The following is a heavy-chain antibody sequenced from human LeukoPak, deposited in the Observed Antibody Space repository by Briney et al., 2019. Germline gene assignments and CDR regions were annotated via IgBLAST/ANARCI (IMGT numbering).Heavy chain of an antibody. D-gene: IGHD3-22*01. J-gene: IGHJ4*02. CDR3: ARRGYYSDSSGYYYYFDY. Sequence: SETLSLTCTVSGGSISSSSHYWGWIRQPPGKGLEWIGSIYYSGSTYYNPSLKSRVTISVDTSKNQFSLKLSSMTAADTAMYYCARRGYYSDSSGYYYYFDYWGQGTLVTVSS. V-gene: IGHV4-39*01. CDR1: GGSISSSSHY. CDR2: IYYSGST.